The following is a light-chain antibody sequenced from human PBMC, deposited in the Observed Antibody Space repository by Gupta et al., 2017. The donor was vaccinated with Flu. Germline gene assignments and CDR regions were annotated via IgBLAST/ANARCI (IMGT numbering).Light chain of an antibody. J-gene: IGKJ4*01. CDR1: QSVSSSY. Sequence: GTLSLSPGERATLSCRASQSVSSSYLAWYQQKPGQAPRLLIYGASSRATGIPDRFSGSGSGTDFTLTISRLEPEDFAVYYCQQDNSSPFTFGGGTKVEIK. CDR3: QQDNSSPFT. V-gene: IGKV3-20*01. CDR2: GAS.